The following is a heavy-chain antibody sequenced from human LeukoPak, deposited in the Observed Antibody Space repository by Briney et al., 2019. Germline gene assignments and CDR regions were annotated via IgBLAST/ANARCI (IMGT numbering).Heavy chain of an antibody. Sequence: ETLSLTCAVYGGSFSGYYWSWIRQPPGKGLEWIGEINHSGSTNYNPSLKSRVTISVDTSKNQFSLKLSSVTAADTAVYYCARRRYDFWSGYSYYYYYYMDVWGKGTTVTVSS. CDR1: GGSFSGYY. V-gene: IGHV4-34*01. J-gene: IGHJ6*03. D-gene: IGHD3-3*01. CDR2: INHSGST. CDR3: ARRRYDFWSGYSYYYYYYMDV.